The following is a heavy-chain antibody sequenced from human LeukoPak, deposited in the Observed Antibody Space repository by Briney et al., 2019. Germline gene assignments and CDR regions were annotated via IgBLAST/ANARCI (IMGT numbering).Heavy chain of an antibody. V-gene: IGHV4-61*01. D-gene: IGHD3-10*01. J-gene: IGHJ4*02. CDR3: ARADWITMVRGGAIHFDY. Sequence: PSETLSLTCTVSGGSVSSGSYYWSWIRQPPGKGLEWIGYIYYSGSTNYNPSLKSRVTISVDTSKNQFSLKLSSVTAADTAVYYCARADWITMVRGGAIHFDYWDQGTLVTVSS. CDR2: IYYSGST. CDR1: GGSVSSGSYY.